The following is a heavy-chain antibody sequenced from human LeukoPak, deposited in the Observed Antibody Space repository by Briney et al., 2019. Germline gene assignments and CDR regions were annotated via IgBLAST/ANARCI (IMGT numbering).Heavy chain of an antibody. CDR3: AKDIRYYDFWSGYYKAEDYYYGMDV. J-gene: IGHJ6*02. Sequence: PGGSLRLSCAASGFTFSDYYMSWIRQAPGKGLEWVSGISWNSGSIGYADSVKGRFTISRDNAKNSLYLQMNSLRAEDTALYYCAKDIRYYDFWSGYYKAEDYYYGMDVWGQGTTATVSS. CDR1: GFTFSDYY. D-gene: IGHD3-3*01. V-gene: IGHV3-9*01. CDR2: ISWNSGSI.